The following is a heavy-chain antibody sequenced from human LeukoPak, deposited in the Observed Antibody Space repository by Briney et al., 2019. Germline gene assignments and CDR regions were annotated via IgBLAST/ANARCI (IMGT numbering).Heavy chain of an antibody. CDR1: GFTFSSYA. J-gene: IGHJ4*02. Sequence: GSLRLSCAASGFTFSSYAMSWVRQAPGKGLEWVSFISPSADRTSNADSVEGRFTISRDNPRNTLYLQMNSLRDEDTAVYYCAIMHGYYDGSGYWVQWGQGTLVTVSS. CDR3: AIMHGYYDGSGYWVQ. D-gene: IGHD3-22*01. CDR2: ISPSADRT. V-gene: IGHV3-23*01.